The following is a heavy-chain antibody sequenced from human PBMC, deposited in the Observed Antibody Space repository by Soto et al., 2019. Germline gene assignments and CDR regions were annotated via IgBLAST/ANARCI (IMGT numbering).Heavy chain of an antibody. D-gene: IGHD3-16*01. CDR2: IDPKSGDT. V-gene: IGHV1-2*02. Sequence: QVQLVQSGAEVKKPGASVKVSCKASGYTFTDNQIHWLRRAPGQRLEWMGRIDPKSGDTNFAPTYQGRVTMTRDTSTNTVYMELTRLTSGDTAIYFCARRHLRDYIRWNFGPWGQGTLVTVSS. CDR1: GYTFTDNQ. CDR3: ARRHLRDYIRWNFGP. J-gene: IGHJ5*02.